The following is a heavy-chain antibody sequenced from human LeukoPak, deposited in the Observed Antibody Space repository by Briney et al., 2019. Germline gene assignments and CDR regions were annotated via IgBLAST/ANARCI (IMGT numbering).Heavy chain of an antibody. Sequence: ASVKVSCKAPGYSFASYAISWVRQAPGQGLEWMGWISADSGKTDYAQKFQGRVTMTTDTSTSTAYMELMSLRSDDTAVYHCAGQKCSGGSCDREIWGQGTLVTVSS. V-gene: IGHV1-18*01. CDR3: AGQKCSGGSCDREI. J-gene: IGHJ4*02. D-gene: IGHD2-15*01. CDR1: GYSFASYA. CDR2: ISADSGKT.